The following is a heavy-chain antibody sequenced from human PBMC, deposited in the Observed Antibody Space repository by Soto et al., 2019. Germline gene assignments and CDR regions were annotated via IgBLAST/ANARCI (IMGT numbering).Heavy chain of an antibody. D-gene: IGHD2-15*01. V-gene: IGHV3-48*01. CDR3: ARDGDCSGGSCYSDAFDI. Sequence: EVQLVESGGGLVQPGGSLRLSCAASGFTFSSYSMNWVRQAPGKGLEWVSYISSSSSTIYYADSVKGRFTISRDNAKNSLYLEMNSLRAEDMAVYYCARDGDCSGGSCYSDAFDIWGQGTMVTVSS. CDR2: ISSSSSTI. CDR1: GFTFSSYS. J-gene: IGHJ3*02.